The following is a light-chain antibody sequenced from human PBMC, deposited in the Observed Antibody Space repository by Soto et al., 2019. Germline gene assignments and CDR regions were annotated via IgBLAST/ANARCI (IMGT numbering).Light chain of an antibody. J-gene: IGKJ5*01. V-gene: IGKV1-12*01. CDR3: QQFNSYPLT. CDR2: AAS. CDR1: QGIGNG. Sequence: DIQVTQSPSSLSASVGDRVTITCRASQGIGNGLSWYQQKPGQAPTLLIYAASSLQSGVPSRFSGSGSGTDFTLTISSLQPEDFATYYCQQFNSYPLTFGQGTRLEI.